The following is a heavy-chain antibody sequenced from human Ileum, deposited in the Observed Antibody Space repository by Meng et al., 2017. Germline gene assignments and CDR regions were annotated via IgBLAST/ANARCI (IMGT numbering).Heavy chain of an antibody. V-gene: IGHV3-23*04. CDR2: ISPTGDTT. Sequence: EVHVVESGGGLVQPGGSLRLSCAASGFTFSRYVMSWVRQAPGKGLEWVSFISPTGDTTYYADSVKGRFTISRDNSKNTLFLQMNSLRAEDTAVYYCATESNFDYWGQGTLVTVSS. CDR1: GFTFSRYV. CDR3: ATESNFDY. J-gene: IGHJ4*01.